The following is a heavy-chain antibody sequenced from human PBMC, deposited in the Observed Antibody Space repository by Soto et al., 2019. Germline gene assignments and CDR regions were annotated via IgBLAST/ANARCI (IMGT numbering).Heavy chain of an antibody. V-gene: IGHV3-30*18. CDR2: ISYDGSNK. Sequence: GGSLRLSCAASGFTFSSYGMHWVRQAPGKGLEWVAVISYDGSNKYYADSVKGRFTISRDNSKNTLYLQMNSLRAEDTAVYYCAKGSQLWLGGGTFDYWGQGTLVTVSS. D-gene: IGHD5-18*01. CDR3: AKGSQLWLGGGTFDY. J-gene: IGHJ4*02. CDR1: GFTFSSYG.